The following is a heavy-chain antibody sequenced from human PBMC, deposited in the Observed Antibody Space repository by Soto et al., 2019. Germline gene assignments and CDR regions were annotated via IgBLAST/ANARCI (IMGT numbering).Heavy chain of an antibody. J-gene: IGHJ4*02. D-gene: IGHD4-17*01. CDR2: IKQDGSEK. CDR3: AGDWNGDKYFDY. Sequence: PGGSLRLSCAASGFTFSSYWMSWVRQAPGKGLEWVANIKQDGSEKYYGDSVKGRITISRDTSKNTVYLQMNSLRAEDTAVYYCAGDWNGDKYFDYWDQGALVTVSS. CDR1: GFTFSSYW. V-gene: IGHV3-7*03.